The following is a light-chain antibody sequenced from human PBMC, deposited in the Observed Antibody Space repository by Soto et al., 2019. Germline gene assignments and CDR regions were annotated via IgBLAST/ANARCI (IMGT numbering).Light chain of an antibody. V-gene: IGKV2-28*01. Sequence: EIVVTQSPLSLPDTPGEPASISCKSSQSLRHSNGNTYLDWYLQKPGQSPQLLIYLGSNRASGVPDRFSGSGSGTDFTLNISRVEAEDVGVYYCMQALHARTFGQGTKVEIK. CDR1: QSLRHSNGNTY. CDR2: LGS. CDR3: MQALHART. J-gene: IGKJ1*01.